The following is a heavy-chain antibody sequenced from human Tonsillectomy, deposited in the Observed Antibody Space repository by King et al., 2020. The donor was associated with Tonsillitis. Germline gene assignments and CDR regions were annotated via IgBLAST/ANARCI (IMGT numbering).Heavy chain of an antibody. V-gene: IGHV3-73*02. CDR1: GFIFTGSA. D-gene: IGHD3-10*01. J-gene: IGHJ6*02. CDR3: ARQRGSRGPLYGLDL. CDR2: IRSKVDGSAQ. Sequence: VQLVESGGGLVQPGGSLRLSCAASGFIFTGSAMHWVRQASGKGLEWVCRIRSKVDGSAQAYAGSLKDRIKIHRDDANNTAYLQMDSLQPDDTAVYYGARQRGSRGPLYGLDLWGQGTTVIVSS.